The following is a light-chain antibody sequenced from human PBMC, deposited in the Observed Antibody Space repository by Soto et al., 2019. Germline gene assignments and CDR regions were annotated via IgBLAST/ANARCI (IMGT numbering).Light chain of an antibody. CDR1: QSVSSSY. Sequence: EIVLTQSPGTLSLSPGERATLSCRASQSVSSSYLAWYQQKPGQAPRLLIYGASSRATGIPDRFSGSGSGTDFTLTISRLEPEDFAVYYCQPYGSSPLITFGQGTRLEIK. CDR2: GAS. J-gene: IGKJ5*01. CDR3: QPYGSSPLIT. V-gene: IGKV3-20*01.